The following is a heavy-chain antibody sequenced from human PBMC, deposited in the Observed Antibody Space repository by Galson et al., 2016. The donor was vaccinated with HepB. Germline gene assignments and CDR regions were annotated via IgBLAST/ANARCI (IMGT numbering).Heavy chain of an antibody. J-gene: IGHJ4*02. CDR2: ISIRSTYI. D-gene: IGHD2-15*01. CDR3: ARGCRGGSCIDS. Sequence: SLRLSCAASGFALTNFSMHWVRQAPGKGLEWVSSISIRSTYIYSADSVRGRFTISRDNAKSSLYLQMNNLGADDTAVYYCARGCRGGSCIDSWGQGTLVTVSS. V-gene: IGHV3-21*01. CDR1: GFALTNFS.